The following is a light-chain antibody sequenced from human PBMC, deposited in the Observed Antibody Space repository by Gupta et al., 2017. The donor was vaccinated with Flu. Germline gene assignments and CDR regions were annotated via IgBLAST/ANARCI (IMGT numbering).Light chain of an antibody. CDR3: EAWDDSLNGHYV. CDR1: SSNIGSNY. J-gene: IGLJ1*01. V-gene: IGLV1-44*01. Sequence: QSVLAQPPSASGTPGQRVTISCSGSSSNIGSNYVNWYQQVPGTAPKLLIYGNNQRPSGGPARFSGSKSGTSAALAISGLQSGEEADYYCEAWDDSLNGHYVFGTGTKVTVL. CDR2: GNN.